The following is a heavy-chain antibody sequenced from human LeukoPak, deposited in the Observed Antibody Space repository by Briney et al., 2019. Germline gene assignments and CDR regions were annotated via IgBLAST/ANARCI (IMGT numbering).Heavy chain of an antibody. CDR2: IYSGGST. CDR1: GFTVSSNY. D-gene: IGHD5-12*01. V-gene: IGHV3-66*01. CDR3: ARSATSDY. Sequence: GGSLRLSCAASGFTVSSNYMSWVRQAPGKGLEWVSVIYSGGSTYYADSVKGRFTISRDNSKNTLYPQMNSLRAEDAAVYYCARSATSDYWGQGTLVTVSS. J-gene: IGHJ4*02.